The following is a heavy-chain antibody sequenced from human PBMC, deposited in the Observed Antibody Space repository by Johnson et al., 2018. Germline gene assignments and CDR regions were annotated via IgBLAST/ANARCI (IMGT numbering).Heavy chain of an antibody. J-gene: IGHJ6*02. Sequence: QVQLQESGPGLVKXSETLSLTCTVSGGSISPYYWSWIRQPPGKGLEWLGYVYYSGRTNYNPSLKSRVTISVDTSKNQFSLKLTSVTAADTAVYYCARTIAARPEDYLYYGLDVWGQGTTVTVSS. D-gene: IGHD6-6*01. V-gene: IGHV4-59*01. CDR1: GGSISPYY. CDR3: ARTIAARPEDYLYYGLDV. CDR2: VYYSGRT.